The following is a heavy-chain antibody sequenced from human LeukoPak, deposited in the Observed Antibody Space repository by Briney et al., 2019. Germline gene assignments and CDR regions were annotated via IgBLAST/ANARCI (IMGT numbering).Heavy chain of an antibody. CDR3: ARSIYSGSYYFDY. J-gene: IGHJ4*02. CDR1: GFTFNTYD. D-gene: IGHD1-26*01. V-gene: IGHV3-30*03. Sequence: GGSLRLSCAASGFTFNTYDIHWVRQAPGKGLEWVAVVSYDGSDQYYADSVKGRFTISRDNSKNTLYLQMNSLRAEDTAVYYCARSIYSGSYYFDYWGQGTLVTVSS. CDR2: VSYDGSDQ.